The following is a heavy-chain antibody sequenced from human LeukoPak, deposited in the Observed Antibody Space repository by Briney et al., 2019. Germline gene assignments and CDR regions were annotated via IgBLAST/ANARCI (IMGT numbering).Heavy chain of an antibody. CDR3: ARDRAVANIGQLSPFHY. J-gene: IGHJ4*02. CDR1: GFPFSSYG. V-gene: IGHV3-48*03. Sequence: PGGSLRLSCVASGFPFSSYGMHWVRQAPGKGLEWLSFITTNGNSIYYADSVRGRFTISRDDAKNSLYLQINSLRAEDTAVYYCARDRAVANIGQLSPFHYCGQGTLVTVSS. CDR2: ITTNGNSI. D-gene: IGHD6-19*01.